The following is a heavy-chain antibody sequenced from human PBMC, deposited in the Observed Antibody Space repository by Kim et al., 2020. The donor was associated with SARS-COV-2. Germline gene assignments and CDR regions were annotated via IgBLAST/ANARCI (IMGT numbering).Heavy chain of an antibody. J-gene: IGHJ5*02. CDR3: SRLRRYYGSGSQVWFDP. CDR2: IYPGDSDT. CDR1: GYSFTSYW. Sequence: GESLKISCKGSGYSFTSYWIGWVRQMPGKGLEWMGIIYPGDSDTRYSPSFPGHVTISADKSISTAYLQWRSLKASDTAMYYCSRLRRYYGSGSQVWFDPWGQGTLVTVSS. D-gene: IGHD3-10*01. V-gene: IGHV5-51*01.